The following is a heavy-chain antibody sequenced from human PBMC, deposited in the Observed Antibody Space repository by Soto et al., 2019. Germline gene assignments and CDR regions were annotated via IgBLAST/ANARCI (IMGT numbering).Heavy chain of an antibody. CDR1: GNNFTSCW. CDR3: ATLTAAYSRRWYRIAV. Sequence: AESLKISCKGSGNNFTSCWIGWVRNMPGKCLEWMGIIYPGDSDTRYIPSFRGQVTISADKSISTAYLQWXSIKASDTAMYYSATLTAAYSRRWYRIAVGSLGTRVTVAS. CDR2: IYPGDSDT. J-gene: IGHJ6*02. V-gene: IGHV5-51*01. D-gene: IGHD6-13*01.